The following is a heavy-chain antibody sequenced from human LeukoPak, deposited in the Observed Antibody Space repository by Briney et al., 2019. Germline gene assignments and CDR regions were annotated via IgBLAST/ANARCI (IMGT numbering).Heavy chain of an antibody. CDR1: GLTFSGNL. D-gene: IGHD1-14*01. Sequence: GGSLRLSCAASGLTFSGNLMSWVRQAPGKGLEWVSVIYRDGTTYYTDSVKGRFTISRDNSKNTLYLQMNSLRAEDTAIYYCAKLRPHDVEDYWGQGTLVTVSS. V-gene: IGHV3-66*04. J-gene: IGHJ4*02. CDR2: IYRDGTT. CDR3: AKLRPHDVEDY.